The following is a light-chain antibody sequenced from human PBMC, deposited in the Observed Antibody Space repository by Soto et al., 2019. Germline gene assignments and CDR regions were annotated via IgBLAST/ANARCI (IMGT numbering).Light chain of an antibody. CDR2: GAS. J-gene: IGKJ4*01. Sequence: EKVMTQSPATLSVSPGERATLSCRASQSVSSNLAWYQQKPGQAPRLLIYGASTRATGIPARFSGSGSGTEFTLTISSLQSKDFAVYYCQQYGSSPLTFGGGTKVEIK. CDR1: QSVSSN. V-gene: IGKV3-15*01. CDR3: QQYGSSPLT.